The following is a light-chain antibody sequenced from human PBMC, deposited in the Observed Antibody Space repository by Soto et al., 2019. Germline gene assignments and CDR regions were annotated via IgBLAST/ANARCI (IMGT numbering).Light chain of an antibody. Sequence: EIVLTQSPATLSLSPGEIATLSCRTSQTIRGLLNWYQQRPGQAPRLLIYDTSNRATDIPARFSGSGSGTDFILTISSLDPEDFGVYFCQQRHNWPITFGQETRLHIK. CDR3: QQRHNWPIT. V-gene: IGKV3-11*01. J-gene: IGKJ5*01. CDR1: QTIRGL. CDR2: DTS.